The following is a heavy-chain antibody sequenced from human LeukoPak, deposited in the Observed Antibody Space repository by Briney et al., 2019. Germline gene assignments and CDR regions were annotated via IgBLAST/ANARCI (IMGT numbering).Heavy chain of an antibody. CDR2: INHSGST. J-gene: IGHJ5*02. V-gene: IGHV4-34*01. CDR3: AGLVDIVATRRGWFDP. Sequence: SETLSLTCTVSGVSISSYYWSWIRQPPGKGLEWIGEINHSGSTNYNPSLKSRVTISVDTSKNQFSLKLSSVTAADTAVYYCAGLVDIVATRRGWFDPWGQGTLVTVSS. CDR1: GVSISSYY. D-gene: IGHD5-12*01.